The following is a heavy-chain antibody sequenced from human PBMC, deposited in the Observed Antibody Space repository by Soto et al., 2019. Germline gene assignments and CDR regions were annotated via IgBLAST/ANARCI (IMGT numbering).Heavy chain of an antibody. Sequence: GGSLRLSCAASGFTFSNVWFSWVRQGPWKGLEWLGRIKSRTENETTDSASPARGRFIISRDDSKNMLYLQLNSLKSEDTGVYYCGTGLPNGNSLFDYGGQRTPVTISP. D-gene: IGHD6-13*01. CDR3: GTGLPNGNSLFDY. V-gene: IGHV3-15*01. CDR2: IKSRTENETT. J-gene: IGHJ4*02. CDR1: GFTFSNVW.